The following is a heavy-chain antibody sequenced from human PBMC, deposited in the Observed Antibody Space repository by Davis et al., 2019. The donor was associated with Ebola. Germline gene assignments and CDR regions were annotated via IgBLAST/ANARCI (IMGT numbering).Heavy chain of an antibody. CDR3: ARDRYYTIDV. Sequence: GGSLRLSCAASGFTFSSYAMSWVRQAPGRGLEWVANIKQDGSEKYYVDSVEGRFTISRDNAKNTLYLQMNSLRAEDTAVYYCARDRYYTIDVWGQGTTVTVSS. CDR2: IKQDGSEK. V-gene: IGHV3-7*01. D-gene: IGHD3-10*01. CDR1: GFTFSSYA. J-gene: IGHJ6*02.